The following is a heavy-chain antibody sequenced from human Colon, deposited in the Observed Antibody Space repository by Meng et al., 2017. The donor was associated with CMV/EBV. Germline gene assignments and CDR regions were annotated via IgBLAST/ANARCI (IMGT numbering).Heavy chain of an antibody. CDR1: GFTFSSAW. J-gene: IGHJ4*02. D-gene: IGHD5-18*01. V-gene: IGHV3-15*07. Sequence: SGFTFSSAWMNWVRQTPGKALEWVARIKSKIDGGTTDYAAPVKGRFTLSRDDSKNTVFLQMNSLKTEDTAMYYCTTSGFSYGHDGYWGQGTLVTVSS. CDR2: IKSKIDGGTT. CDR3: TTSGFSYGHDGY.